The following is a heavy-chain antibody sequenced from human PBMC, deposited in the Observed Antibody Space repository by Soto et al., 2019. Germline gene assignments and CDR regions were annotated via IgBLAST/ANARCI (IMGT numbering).Heavy chain of an antibody. J-gene: IGHJ6*02. Sequence: SVKVSCKASGFTFTSSAVQWVRQARGQRLEWIGWIVVGSGNTNYAQKFQERVTITRDMSTSTAYMELSSLRSEDTAVYYCAAKGAASGTDYYYYGMDVWGQGTTVPVSS. CDR2: IVVGSGNT. CDR1: GFTFTSSA. V-gene: IGHV1-58*01. D-gene: IGHD6-13*01. CDR3: AAKGAASGTDYYYYGMDV.